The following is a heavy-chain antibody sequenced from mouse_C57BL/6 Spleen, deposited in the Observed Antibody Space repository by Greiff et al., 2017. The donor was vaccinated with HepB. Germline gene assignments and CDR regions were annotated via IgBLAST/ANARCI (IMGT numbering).Heavy chain of an antibody. CDR3: GRVLPYYYAMDY. D-gene: IGHD5-5*01. CDR1: GFTFSDYY. J-gene: IGHJ4*01. V-gene: IGHV5-16*01. Sequence: EVMLVESEGGLVQPGSSMKLSCTASGFTFSDYYMAWVRQVPEKGLEWVANINYDGSSTYYLDSLKSRFIISRDNAKNILYLQMSSLKSEDTATYYCGRVLPYYYAMDYWGQGTSVTVSS. CDR2: INYDGSST.